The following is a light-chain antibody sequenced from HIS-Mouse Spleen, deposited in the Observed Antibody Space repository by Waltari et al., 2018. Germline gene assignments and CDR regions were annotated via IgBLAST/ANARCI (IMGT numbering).Light chain of an antibody. CDR3: YSTDSSGNHRV. CDR2: EDS. Sequence: SYELTQPPSVSVSPGQTARSTCSEDELPTQYVYLYQQKSGQDPVLVIYEDSKRPSGIPERFSGSSSGTMATLTISGAQVEDEADYYCYSTDSSGNHRVFGGGTKLTVL. V-gene: IGLV3-10*01. J-gene: IGLJ2*01. CDR1: ELPTQY.